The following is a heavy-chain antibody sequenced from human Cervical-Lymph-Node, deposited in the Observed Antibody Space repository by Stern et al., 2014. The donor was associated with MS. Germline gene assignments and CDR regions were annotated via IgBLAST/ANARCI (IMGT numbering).Heavy chain of an antibody. CDR2: IPNCGRT. D-gene: IGHD1-14*01. Sequence: EVNLVESGGGVIQPGGSLRLSCTASGFTVSRDYMTWVRQAPGKGLEWVSFIPNCGRTFYTYPEKGRFPFSRADPKNTVYFHMTSLRAEDTAMYTCARDPPSPERFDWWGQGTLVTVPS. V-gene: IGHV3-53*01. CDR1: GFTVSRDY. J-gene: IGHJ4*02. CDR3: ARDPPSPERFDW.